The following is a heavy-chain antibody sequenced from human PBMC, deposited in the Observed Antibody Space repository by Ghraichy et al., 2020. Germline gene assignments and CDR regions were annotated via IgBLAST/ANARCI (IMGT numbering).Heavy chain of an antibody. CDR2: INQDGSDE. J-gene: IGHJ4*03. D-gene: IGHD6-13*01. V-gene: IGHV3-7*03. Sequence: GGSLRLSCAASGFSFNNFWMNWVRQAPGKGLEWVSNINQDGSDESYVESLRGRFTVSRDNAKNSLFLQIRSLRVDDTAMYYCARGDGGTTAGWDTFYTWGQGTLVTVSS. CDR1: GFSFNNFW. CDR3: ARGDGGTTAGWDTFYT.